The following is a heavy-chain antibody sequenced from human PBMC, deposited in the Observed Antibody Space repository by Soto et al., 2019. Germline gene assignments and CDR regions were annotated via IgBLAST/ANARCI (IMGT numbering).Heavy chain of an antibody. D-gene: IGHD6-6*01. Sequence: QVQLQESGPGLVMPSQTLSLTCTVSGGSISSGGYYWSWIRQHPGKGLEWIGYIYYSGSTYYNPSLKSRVTISVDTSKNQFSLKLSSVTAADTAVYYCARDRGLEYSSSFIGWFDPWGQGTLVTVSS. CDR1: GGSISSGGYY. CDR3: ARDRGLEYSSSFIGWFDP. J-gene: IGHJ5*02. V-gene: IGHV4-31*03. CDR2: IYYSGST.